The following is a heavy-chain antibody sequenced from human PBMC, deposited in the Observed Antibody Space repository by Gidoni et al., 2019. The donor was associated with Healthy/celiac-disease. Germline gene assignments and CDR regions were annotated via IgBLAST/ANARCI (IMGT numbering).Heavy chain of an antibody. CDR3: ARAPGSSDFWSGYYTVDAFDI. V-gene: IGHV4-39*01. CDR2: IYYSGST. D-gene: IGHD3-3*01. Sequence: QLQLQESGPGLVKPSETLSLTCTVSGGSISSSSYYWGWIRQPPGKGLEWIGSIYYSGSTYYNPSLKSRVTISVDTSKNQFSLKLSSVTAADTAVYYCARAPGSSDFWSGYYTVDAFDIWGQGTMVTVSS. CDR1: GGSISSSSYY. J-gene: IGHJ3*02.